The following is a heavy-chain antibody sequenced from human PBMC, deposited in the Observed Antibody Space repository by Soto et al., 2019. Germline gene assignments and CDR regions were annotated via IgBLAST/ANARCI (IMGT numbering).Heavy chain of an antibody. CDR1: GFTFSNYV. V-gene: IGHV3-30*18. D-gene: IGHD6-6*01. CDR2: MSSDGSNI. CDR3: AKAKGSLQQIVRNYLDX. J-gene: IGHJ4*02. Sequence: LRLSCAASGFTFSNYVMHWFRQAPGKGLEWVAVMSSDGSNIFYADSVKCRLTISRDNSKKTLFVQMNSLRAEDTAVYYCAKAKGSLQQIVRNYLDXWGQGILVTVSX.